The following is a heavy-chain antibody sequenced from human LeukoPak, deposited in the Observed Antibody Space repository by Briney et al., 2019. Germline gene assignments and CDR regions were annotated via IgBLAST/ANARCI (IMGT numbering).Heavy chain of an antibody. Sequence: SLRLSCATSGFTFSNYPIHWVRQAPGKGLEWVTFISSDGSNKYYADSVKGRFTISRDNSKNTLYLQMNSLRAEDTAVFYCTKDQNGYNYGPFDYWGQGTLVTVSS. D-gene: IGHD5-18*01. V-gene: IGHV3-30-3*01. CDR3: TKDQNGYNYGPFDY. J-gene: IGHJ4*02. CDR1: GFTFSNYP. CDR2: ISSDGSNK.